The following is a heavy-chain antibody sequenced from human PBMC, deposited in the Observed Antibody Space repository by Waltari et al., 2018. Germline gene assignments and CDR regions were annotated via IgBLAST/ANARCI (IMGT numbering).Heavy chain of an antibody. Sequence: QLQLQESGPGLVKPSETPSLTCTASGGSISSSRYYWGWIRQPPGKGLEWIGSIYYSGSTYYNPSLKSRVTISVDTSKNQFSLKLSSVTAADTAVYYCARDLPLRSGVDPWGQGTLVTVSS. CDR3: ARDLPLRSGVDP. D-gene: IGHD3-3*01. CDR2: IYYSGST. J-gene: IGHJ5*02. V-gene: IGHV4-39*07. CDR1: GGSISSSRYY.